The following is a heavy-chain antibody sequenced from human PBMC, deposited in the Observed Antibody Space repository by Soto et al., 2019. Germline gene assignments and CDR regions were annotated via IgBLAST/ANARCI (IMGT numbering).Heavy chain of an antibody. CDR3: ARARPYCSGGSCYSGGLVSY. Sequence: QVQLQQWGAGLLKPSETLSLTCAVYGGSFSGYYWSWIRQPPGKGLEWIGEINHSGSTNYNPSLKSRVTISVDTSKNQFSLKLSSVTAADTAVYYCARARPYCSGGSCYSGGLVSYWGQGTLVTVSS. V-gene: IGHV4-34*01. CDR2: INHSGST. D-gene: IGHD2-15*01. J-gene: IGHJ4*02. CDR1: GGSFSGYY.